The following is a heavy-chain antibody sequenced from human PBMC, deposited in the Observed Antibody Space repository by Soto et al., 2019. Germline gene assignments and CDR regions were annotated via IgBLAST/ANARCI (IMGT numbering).Heavy chain of an antibody. J-gene: IGHJ4*02. V-gene: IGHV3-13*01. CDR1: GFTFSSYD. CDR3: AREVPSGELSRVFDY. D-gene: IGHD3-10*01. Sequence: GGSLRLSCAASGFTFSSYDMHWVRQATGKGLEWVSAIGTAGDTYYPGSVKGRFTISRENAKNSLYLQMNSLRAGDTAVYYCAREVPSGELSRVFDYWGQGTLVTVSS. CDR2: IGTAGDT.